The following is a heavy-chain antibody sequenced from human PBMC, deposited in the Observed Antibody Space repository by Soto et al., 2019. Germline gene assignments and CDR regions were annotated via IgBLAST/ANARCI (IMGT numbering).Heavy chain of an antibody. J-gene: IGHJ4*02. Sequence: GGSLRLSCAATGFTFAPDWMTWVRQAPGKGLEWVANIKQDESEKYYVDSVKGRFTISRDNAKNSLYLQMNSLRADDTAVYYCVREWAYWGQGTLVTVSS. CDR3: VREWAY. CDR2: IKQDESEK. V-gene: IGHV3-7*05. CDR1: GFTFAPDW.